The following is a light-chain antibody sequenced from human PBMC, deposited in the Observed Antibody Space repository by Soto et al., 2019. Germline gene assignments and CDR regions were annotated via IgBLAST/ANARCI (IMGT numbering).Light chain of an antibody. CDR2: TAS. V-gene: IGKV1-9*01. CDR3: QQLNSYPYT. CDR1: QGISSY. Sequence: DIQLTQSPSFLSASVGDRVTITCRASQGISSYLAWYQQTPGKAPKLLIYTASTLQSGVPSRSSGSGSGTEFTLTISSLQPEDFATYYCQQLNSYPYTFGQGTKLEIK. J-gene: IGKJ2*01.